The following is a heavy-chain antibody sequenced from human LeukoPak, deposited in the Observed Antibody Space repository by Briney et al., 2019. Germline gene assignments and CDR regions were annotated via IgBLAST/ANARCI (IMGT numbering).Heavy chain of an antibody. J-gene: IGHJ4*02. V-gene: IGHV4-59*01. D-gene: IGHD5-24*01. CDR1: GGSFSGYY. CDR3: AGGGRWLAFDS. Sequence: SETLSLTCAVYGGSFSGYYWSWIRQPPGKGLEWIGYIYYSGNTNYNPSLKSRLTISIDTSKNQFSLKLSSVTAADTAVYYCAGGGRWLAFDSWGQGTLVPVSS. CDR2: IYYSGNT.